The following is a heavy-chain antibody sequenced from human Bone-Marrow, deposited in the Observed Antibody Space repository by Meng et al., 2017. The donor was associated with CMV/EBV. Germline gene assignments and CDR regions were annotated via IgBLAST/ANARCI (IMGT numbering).Heavy chain of an antibody. V-gene: IGHV3-43*01. CDR3: AKDMELPSASYYDSSGYER. D-gene: IGHD3-22*01. CDR2: ISWDGGST. CDR1: GFTFDDYT. J-gene: IGHJ4*02. Sequence: GESLKISCAASGFTFDDYTMHWVRQAPGKGLEWVSLISWDGGSTYYADSVKGRFTISRDNSKNSLYLQMNSRRTEDTALYYCAKDMELPSASYYDSSGYERWGQGTLVTVSS.